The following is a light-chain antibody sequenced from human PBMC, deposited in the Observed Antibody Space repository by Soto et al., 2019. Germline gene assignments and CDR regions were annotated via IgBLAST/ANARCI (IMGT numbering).Light chain of an antibody. CDR1: QSVSSY. V-gene: IGKV3-11*01. CDR2: DAS. J-gene: IGKJ1*01. Sequence: EIVLTQSPATLSLSPGERATLSCRASQSVSSYLVWYQQKSGQAPRLLIYDASNRATGIPARFIGSGPGTDFTLTISSLEPEDFAVYYCQHRSFWPPWTFGQGTRWIS. CDR3: QHRSFWPPWT.